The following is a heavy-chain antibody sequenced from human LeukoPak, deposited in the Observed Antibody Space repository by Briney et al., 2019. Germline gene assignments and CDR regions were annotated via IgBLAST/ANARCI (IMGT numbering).Heavy chain of an antibody. CDR1: GFTFSSYA. D-gene: IGHD5-24*01. CDR2: ISYDGSNK. Sequence: GGSLRLSCAASGFTFSSYAMHWVRQAPGKGLEWVAVISYDGSNKYYADSVKGRFTISRDNSKNTLYLQMNSLRAEDTAVYYCATTFRDGYNYGPAFDYWGRGTLVTVSS. V-gene: IGHV3-30*04. J-gene: IGHJ4*02. CDR3: ATTFRDGYNYGPAFDY.